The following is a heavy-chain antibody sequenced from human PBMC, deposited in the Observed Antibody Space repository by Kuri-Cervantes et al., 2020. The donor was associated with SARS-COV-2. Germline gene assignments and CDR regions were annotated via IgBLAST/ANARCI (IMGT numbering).Heavy chain of an antibody. CDR2: ISGSGGST. J-gene: IGHJ4*02. CDR1: GFTFSSYA. V-gene: IGHV3-23*01. Sequence: LSLTCAASGFTFSSYAMSWVRQAPGKGLEWVSTISGSGGSTYYADSVKGRFTISRDNSKNTLYLQMNSLRAEDTAVYYCARPNSGSYYGYFDYWGQGTLVTVSS. D-gene: IGHD1-26*01. CDR3: ARPNSGSYYGYFDY.